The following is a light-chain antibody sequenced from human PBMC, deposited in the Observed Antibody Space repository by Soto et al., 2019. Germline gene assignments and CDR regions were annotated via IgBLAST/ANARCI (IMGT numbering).Light chain of an antibody. J-gene: IGLJ2*01. CDR3: CSYTTTSTFV. Sequence: QSALTQPASVSGSPGQSITISCTGTSSDVGGYNYVSWYQQHPGNVPKLMIYEVFRRPSGISDRFSGSKSGNMASLTISGLQAEDEADYYCCSYTTTSTFVFGGGTKLTVL. CDR1: SSDVGGYNY. CDR2: EVF. V-gene: IGLV2-14*03.